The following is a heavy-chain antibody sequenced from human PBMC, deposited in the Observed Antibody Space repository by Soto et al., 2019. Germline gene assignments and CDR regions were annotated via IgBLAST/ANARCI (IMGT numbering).Heavy chain of an antibody. J-gene: IGHJ4*02. CDR1: GLSVSSNF. CDR3: ARERLSRNYYRGAFDY. Sequence: EVQLVESGGDLVQPGGSLRLSCAASGLSVSSNFMRWVRQAPGKGLEWVSVIYGGGDTYYADSVKGRFNISRDNSKTTLYLQMKSLRAEDTAVYYCARERLSRNYYRGAFDYWGQGTLVTVPS. CDR2: IYGGGDT. D-gene: IGHD3-10*01. V-gene: IGHV3-66*01.